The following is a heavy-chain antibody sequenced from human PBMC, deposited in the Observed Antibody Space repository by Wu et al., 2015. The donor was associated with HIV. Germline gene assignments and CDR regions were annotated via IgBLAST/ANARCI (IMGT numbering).Heavy chain of an antibody. Sequence: QVQLVQSGAEVKKPGASVKVSCKTSGYTFTNYDIHWVRQASGQGPEWMGWVNPNSGYTAYAQKFQGRVTMTRSTSISTVYMELSSLRSEDTAVYYCARSDVRCIWITWGQGTLVTVSS. CDR1: GYTFTNYD. J-gene: IGHJ4*02. CDR2: VNPNSGYT. CDR3: ARSDVRCIWIT. V-gene: IGHV1-8*01. D-gene: IGHD3-16*01.